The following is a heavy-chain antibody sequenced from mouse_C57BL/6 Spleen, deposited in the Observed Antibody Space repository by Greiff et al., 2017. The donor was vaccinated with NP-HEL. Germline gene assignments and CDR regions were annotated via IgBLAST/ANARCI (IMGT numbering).Heavy chain of an antibody. D-gene: IGHD3-2*02. CDR2: IHPNSGST. V-gene: IGHV1-64*01. CDR1: GYTFTSYW. CDR3: AREGSSGYFAY. J-gene: IGHJ3*01. Sequence: QVQLQQPGAELVKPGASVKLSCKASGYTFTSYWMHWVKQRPGQGLEWIGMIHPNSGSTNYNEKFKSKATLTVDKSSSTAYMQLSSLTSEDSAVYYCAREGSSGYFAYWGQGTLVTVSA.